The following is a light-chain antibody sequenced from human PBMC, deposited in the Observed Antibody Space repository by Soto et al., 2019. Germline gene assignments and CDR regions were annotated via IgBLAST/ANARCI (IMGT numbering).Light chain of an antibody. CDR3: QQYNNWPRT. CDR2: GAS. CDR1: QSVSIN. Sequence: ILITNSPSTLSVSQGEGATLSCRASQSVSINLSWYQRKPGQAPRLLIYGASTRATGIPARFSGSGSGTEFTLTISSLQSEDFAVYYCQQYNNWPRTFGQGTKVDVK. J-gene: IGKJ1*01. V-gene: IGKV3-15*01.